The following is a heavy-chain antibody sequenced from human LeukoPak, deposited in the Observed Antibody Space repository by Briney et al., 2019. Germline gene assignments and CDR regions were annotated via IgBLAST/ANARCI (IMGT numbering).Heavy chain of an antibody. CDR1: GFTFSSYS. J-gene: IGHJ4*02. Sequence: GGSLRLSCAASGFTFSSYSMNWVRQAPGKGLEWVSSISSSSSYIYYAASVKGRFTISRDFSKNTVFLHMNSLRAEDTAMYYCARGDDSGYYDYFDYWGQGALVTVSS. V-gene: IGHV3-21*04. D-gene: IGHD3-22*01. CDR2: ISSSSSYI. CDR3: ARGDDSGYYDYFDY.